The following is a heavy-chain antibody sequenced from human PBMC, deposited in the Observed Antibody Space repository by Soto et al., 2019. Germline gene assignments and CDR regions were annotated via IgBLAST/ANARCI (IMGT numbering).Heavy chain of an antibody. CDR3: ARHGYQSQWFGELLFDP. CDR1: GGSISSYY. D-gene: IGHD3-10*01. CDR2: IYYSGST. Sequence: SETLSLPCTVSGGSISSYYWSWIRQPPGKGLEWIGYIYYSGSTNYNPSLKSRVTISVDTSKNQFSLKLSSVTAADTAVYYCARHGYQSQWFGELLFDPWGQGTLVTVSS. J-gene: IGHJ5*02. V-gene: IGHV4-59*08.